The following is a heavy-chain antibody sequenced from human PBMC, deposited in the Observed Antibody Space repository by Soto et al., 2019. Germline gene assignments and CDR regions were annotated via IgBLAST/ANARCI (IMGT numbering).Heavy chain of an antibody. V-gene: IGHV4-4*02. CDR1: GGSISSSYW. CDR2: IYHGGTT. CDR3: VSSLNYDFWRDGGIHFYFDY. J-gene: IGHJ4*02. D-gene: IGHD3-3*01. Sequence: QVQLQESGPGLVKPSGTLSLTCAVSGGSISSSYWWNWVRQTPRGGLEWIGKIYHGGTTNYNPSLKNRVTLSVDKSKNLFSLKLTSVTAADTAVYYCVSSLNYDFWRDGGIHFYFDYWGRGILATVSS.